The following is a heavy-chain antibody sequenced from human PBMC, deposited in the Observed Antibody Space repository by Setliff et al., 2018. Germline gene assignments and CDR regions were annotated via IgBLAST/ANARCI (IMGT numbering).Heavy chain of an antibody. CDR1: GYTFTGYY. Sequence: ASVKVSCKASGYTFTGYYMHWVRQAPGQGLEWMGWINPNSGGTNPAQKFQGRVTMTRDTSITTVYMELSRLRSDDTAVYYCARHHGDTAMVRGAFDFWGQGTMVTVSS. CDR3: ARHHGDTAMVRGAFDF. V-gene: IGHV1-2*02. D-gene: IGHD5-18*01. J-gene: IGHJ3*01. CDR2: INPNSGGT.